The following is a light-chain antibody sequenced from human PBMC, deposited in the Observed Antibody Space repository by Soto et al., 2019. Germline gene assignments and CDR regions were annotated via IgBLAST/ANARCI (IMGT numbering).Light chain of an antibody. CDR2: GNS. V-gene: IGLV1-40*01. J-gene: IGLJ2*01. CDR1: SSNIGAGYD. Sequence: QSALTQPPSVSGAPGQRVTISCTGSSSNIGAGYDVHWYQQLPGTAPKLLIYGNSNRPSGVPDRFSGSKSGTSASLAIPGLQAEDEADYYCQSYDSSLSGYVVFGGGTKVTVL. CDR3: QSYDSSLSGYVV.